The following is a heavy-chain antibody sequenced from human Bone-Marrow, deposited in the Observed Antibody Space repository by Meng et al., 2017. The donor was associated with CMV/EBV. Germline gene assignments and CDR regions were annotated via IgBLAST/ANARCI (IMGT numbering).Heavy chain of an antibody. CDR3: ARGGDYYGSGPIDY. J-gene: IGHJ4*02. CDR2: ISAYNGNT. CDR1: GYTFTNYG. D-gene: IGHD3-10*01. Sequence: ASVKVSCKASGYTFTNYGISWVRQAPGRGLEWMGWISAYNGNTNYAQKLQGRVTMTTDTSTSTAYMELRSLRSDDTAVYYCARGGDYYGSGPIDYWGQGTLVTVSS. V-gene: IGHV1-18*01.